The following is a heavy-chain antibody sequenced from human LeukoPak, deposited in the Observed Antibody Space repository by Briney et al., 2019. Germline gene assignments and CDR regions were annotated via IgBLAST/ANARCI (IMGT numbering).Heavy chain of an antibody. V-gene: IGHV1-69*13. CDR3: ARVATYYYDSSAEAFDI. J-gene: IGHJ3*02. CDR2: IIPIFGTA. D-gene: IGHD3-22*01. Sequence: SVKVSCKASGYTFTSYGISWVRQAPGQGLEWMGGIIPIFGTANYAQKFQGRVTITADESTSTAYMELSSLRSEDTAVYYCARVATYYYDSSAEAFDIWGQGTMVTVSS. CDR1: GYTFTSYG.